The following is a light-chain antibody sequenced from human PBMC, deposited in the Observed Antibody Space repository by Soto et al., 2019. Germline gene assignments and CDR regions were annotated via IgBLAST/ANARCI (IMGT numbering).Light chain of an antibody. CDR2: DSS. CDR3: QQRVNRVT. Sequence: EIVLTQSPATLSFSPGERASLSCRASQSVTTYLAWYQQKPGQAPRLLIYDSSNRATGIPARFSGSGSGTDFTLTISSLESEDFAVYYCQQRVNRVTFGGGTKVEI. J-gene: IGKJ4*01. CDR1: QSVTTY. V-gene: IGKV3-11*01.